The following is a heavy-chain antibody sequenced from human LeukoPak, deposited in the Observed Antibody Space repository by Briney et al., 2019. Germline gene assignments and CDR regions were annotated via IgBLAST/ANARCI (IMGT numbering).Heavy chain of an antibody. CDR3: ASGYGDYTGYYFDY. V-gene: IGHV3-33*01. Sequence: GRSLRLSCAASGFTFSSYGMHWVRQAPGKGLEWVAVIWYDGSNKYYADSVKGRFTISRDNSKNTLYLQMNSLGAEDTAVYYCASGYGDYTGYYFDYWGQGTLVTVSS. J-gene: IGHJ4*02. CDR2: IWYDGSNK. CDR1: GFTFSSYG. D-gene: IGHD4-17*01.